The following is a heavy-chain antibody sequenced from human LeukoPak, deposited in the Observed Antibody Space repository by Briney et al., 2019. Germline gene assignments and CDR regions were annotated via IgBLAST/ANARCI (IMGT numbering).Heavy chain of an antibody. CDR1: GFTFSSYG. J-gene: IGHJ4*02. CDR2: IWYDGSNK. Sequence: GGSLRLSCAASGFTFSSYGMHWVRQAPGKGLEWVAVIWYDGSNKYYAGSVKGRFTISRDNSKNTLYLQMNSLRAEDTAVYYCAKWGYWNYMDYWGQGTVVTVSS. CDR3: AKWGYWNYMDY. V-gene: IGHV3-33*06. D-gene: IGHD2-8*02.